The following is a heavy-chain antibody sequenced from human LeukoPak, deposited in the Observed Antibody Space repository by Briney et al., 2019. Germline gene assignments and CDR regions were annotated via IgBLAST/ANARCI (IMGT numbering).Heavy chain of an antibody. Sequence: ASVKVSCKASGYTFTSYTIHWVRQAPGQRLEWMGWINAGNGNTKYSQKFQGRVTITRDTSASTAYMELSSLKTEDTAVYYCTTGESMVGTTIHVRWADWGQGTLVTVSS. D-gene: IGHD1-26*01. CDR3: TTGESMVGTTIHVRWAD. CDR1: GYTFTSYT. V-gene: IGHV1-3*01. J-gene: IGHJ4*02. CDR2: INAGNGNT.